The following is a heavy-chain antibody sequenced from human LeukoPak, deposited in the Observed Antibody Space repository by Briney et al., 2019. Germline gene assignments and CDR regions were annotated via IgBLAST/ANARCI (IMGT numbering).Heavy chain of an antibody. Sequence: PGGSLRPSCAVSGLTFSSNGTHWVRQAPGKGLEWVAVISYDESNKYYADAMKGRFTFSRDNSKNTLYLQMNSLRAEDTAVYYCAKDPDLDYWGQGTLVTVSS. V-gene: IGHV3-30*18. J-gene: IGHJ4*02. CDR2: ISYDESNK. CDR1: GLTFSSNG. CDR3: AKDPDLDY.